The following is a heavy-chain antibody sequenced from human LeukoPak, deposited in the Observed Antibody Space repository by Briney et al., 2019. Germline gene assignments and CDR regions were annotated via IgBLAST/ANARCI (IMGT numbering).Heavy chain of an antibody. V-gene: IGHV1-69*13. J-gene: IGHJ3*02. CDR1: GGTFSSYA. CDR2: IIAIFGTA. CDR3: ASGPPDTAMEDAFDI. D-gene: IGHD5-18*01. Sequence: SVKVSCKASGGTFSSYAISWVRQAPGQGLEWMGGIIAIFGTANYAQKFQGRVTITADESTSTAYMELSSLRSEDTAVYYCASGPPDTAMEDAFDIWGQGTMVTVSS.